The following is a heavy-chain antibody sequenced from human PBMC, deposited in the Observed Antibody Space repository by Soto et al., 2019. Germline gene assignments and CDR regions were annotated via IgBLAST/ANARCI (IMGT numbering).Heavy chain of an antibody. J-gene: IGHJ2*01. CDR2: IKQDGSEK. D-gene: IGHD6-19*01. CDR3: ARDHYSSGWYLGGNWYFDL. V-gene: IGHV3-7*01. CDR1: GFTFSSYR. Sequence: EVQLVESGGGLVQPGGSLRLSCAASGFTFSSYRMSWVRQAPGKGLEWVANIKQDGSEKYYVDSVKGRFTISRDNAKNSLYLQMNSLRAEDTAVYYCARDHYSSGWYLGGNWYFDLWGRGTLVTVSS.